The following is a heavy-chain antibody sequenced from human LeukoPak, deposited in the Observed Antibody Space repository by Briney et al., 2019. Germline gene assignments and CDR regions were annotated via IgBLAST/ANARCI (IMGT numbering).Heavy chain of an antibody. CDR1: GGSISSHY. J-gene: IGHJ3*02. Sequence: SETLSLTCTVSGGSISSHYWSWIRQPPGKGLEWIGYIYYSGSTNYNPSLKSRVTISVDTSKNQFSLKLSSVTAADTAVYYCARDDSNYGMRGDAFDIRGQGTMVTVSS. V-gene: IGHV4-59*11. D-gene: IGHD4-11*01. CDR3: ARDDSNYGMRGDAFDI. CDR2: IYYSGST.